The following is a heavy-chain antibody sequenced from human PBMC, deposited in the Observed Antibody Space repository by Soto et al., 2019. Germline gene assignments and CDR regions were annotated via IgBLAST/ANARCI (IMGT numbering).Heavy chain of an antibody. CDR2: INGDAGRT. V-gene: IGHV3-23*01. D-gene: IGHD2-15*01. CDR3: TRGSHYHCSGNTCPEEN. Sequence: EVQLLASGGGLVQPGGSLRLSCAASGFTFSNYVMSWVRQAPGKGLEWVSNINGDAGRTSYADSVKGRFTIFRDNSRSTLYMQMNSLRAEDTAVYHCTRGSHYHCSGNTCPEENWGQGTLVTVSS. J-gene: IGHJ4*02. CDR1: GFTFSNYV.